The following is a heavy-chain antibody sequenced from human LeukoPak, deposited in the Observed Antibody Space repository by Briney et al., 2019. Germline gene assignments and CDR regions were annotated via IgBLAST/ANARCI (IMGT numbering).Heavy chain of an antibody. Sequence: GGSLRLSCAASGFTFSSYSMNWVRQAPGKGLEWVAVISYDGSNKYYADSVKGRFTISRDNSKNTLYLQMNSLRAEDTALYYCARDRGASPYYYYYMDVWGKGTTVTISS. D-gene: IGHD4/OR15-4a*01. CDR3: ARDRGASPYYYYYMDV. CDR2: ISYDGSNK. CDR1: GFTFSSYS. J-gene: IGHJ6*03. V-gene: IGHV3-30*03.